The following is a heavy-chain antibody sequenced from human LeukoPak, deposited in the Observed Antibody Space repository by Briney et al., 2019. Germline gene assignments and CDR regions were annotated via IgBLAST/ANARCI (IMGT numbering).Heavy chain of an antibody. Sequence: SETLSLTCTVSGGSLSSYYWSWIRQPPGKGLEWIGYIYYSGSTNYNPSLKSRVTISVDTSKNQFSLKLSSVTAADTAVYYCARDRGETYCSGGSCYRLGYGMDVWGKGTTVTVSS. D-gene: IGHD2-15*01. J-gene: IGHJ6*04. V-gene: IGHV4-59*01. CDR1: GGSLSSYY. CDR2: IYYSGST. CDR3: ARDRGETYCSGGSCYRLGYGMDV.